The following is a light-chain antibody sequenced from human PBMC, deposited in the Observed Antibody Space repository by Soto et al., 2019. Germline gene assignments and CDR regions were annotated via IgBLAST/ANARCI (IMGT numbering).Light chain of an antibody. CDR2: LNSDGSH. V-gene: IGLV4-69*01. CDR1: SGHSSYA. J-gene: IGLJ3*02. Sequence: QPVLTQSPSASASLGASVKLTYTLSSGHSSYAIAWHQQQPEKGPRYLMKLNSDGSHSKGDGIPDRFSGSSSGAERYLTISSLQSEDEADYYCQTWGTGSSWVFGGGTKLTVL. CDR3: QTWGTGSSWV.